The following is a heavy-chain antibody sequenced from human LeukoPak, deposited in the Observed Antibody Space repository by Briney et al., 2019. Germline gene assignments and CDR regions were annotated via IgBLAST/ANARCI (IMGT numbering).Heavy chain of an antibody. V-gene: IGHV4-39*01. CDR3: ARLNPGYVTAPHDS. Sequence: SETLSLTCTVSGGSITAGNHHWGWIHQPPGNGLEWIGSVYYSGSIFSDTSHKSRVTISGDTSKNQFSLSLSSVTAADTAVYYCARLNPGYVTAPHDSWGQGMLVTVSS. J-gene: IGHJ5*01. D-gene: IGHD3-16*01. CDR2: VYYSGSI. CDR1: GGSITAGNHH.